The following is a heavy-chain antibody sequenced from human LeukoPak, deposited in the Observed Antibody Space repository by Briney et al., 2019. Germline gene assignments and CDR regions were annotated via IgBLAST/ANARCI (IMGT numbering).Heavy chain of an antibody. CDR3: GRDDWGSLNY. V-gene: IGHV3-74*03. D-gene: IGHD7-27*01. CDR2: INSDGSTT. Sequence: GGSLRLSCAASGFTFSTSWMHWVRHAPGKGLVWVARINSDGSTTTHADSVKGRFTISRDNAKNTLYLQMNSLRAEDTAVYYCGRDDWGSLNYWGQGTLVTVSS. J-gene: IGHJ4*02. CDR1: GFTFSTSW.